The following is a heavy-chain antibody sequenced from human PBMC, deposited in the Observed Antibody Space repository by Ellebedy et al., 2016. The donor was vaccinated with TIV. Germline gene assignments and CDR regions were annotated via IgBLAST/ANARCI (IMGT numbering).Heavy chain of an antibody. Sequence: ASVKVSXXASGYTFTGYYMHWVRQAPGQGLEWMGWINPNSGGTNYAQKFQGWVTMTRDTSISTAYMELSRLRSEDTAVYYCARDRFYYDSSGYQRHWFDPWGQGTLVTVSS. V-gene: IGHV1-2*04. CDR1: GYTFTGYY. CDR2: INPNSGGT. CDR3: ARDRFYYDSSGYQRHWFDP. J-gene: IGHJ5*02. D-gene: IGHD3-22*01.